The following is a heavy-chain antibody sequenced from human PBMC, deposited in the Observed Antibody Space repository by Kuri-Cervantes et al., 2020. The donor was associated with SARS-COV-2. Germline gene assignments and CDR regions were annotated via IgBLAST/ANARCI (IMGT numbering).Heavy chain of an antibody. V-gene: IGHV3-64D*06. D-gene: IGHD3-10*01. CDR3: VRDSGDTSESEGAYDY. Sequence: GESLKISCAASGFTFSIYTIHWVRQAPGKGLQYVSAISSTGRTTYYADSVKGRFTISRDNSRNTLDRQMSSLRAEDTAVYYCVRDSGDTSESEGAYDYWGQGTLVTVSS. J-gene: IGHJ4*02. CDR2: ISSTGRTT. CDR1: GFTFSIYT.